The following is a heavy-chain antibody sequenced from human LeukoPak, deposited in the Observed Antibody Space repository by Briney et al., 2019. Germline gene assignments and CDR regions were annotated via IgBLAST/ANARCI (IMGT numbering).Heavy chain of an antibody. CDR2: VDHSGST. CDR3: ARGRRSSGRHDATDI. Sequence: SETLSLTCAVYGGSFSGYYWSWIRQPPGKGLEWIGEVDHSGSTNYNPSLKSRVTTSADASLNQFSLRLSSVTAADTAVYYCARGRRSSGRHDATDIWGQGTMVTVSS. J-gene: IGHJ3*02. V-gene: IGHV4-34*01. D-gene: IGHD6-19*01. CDR1: GGSFSGYY.